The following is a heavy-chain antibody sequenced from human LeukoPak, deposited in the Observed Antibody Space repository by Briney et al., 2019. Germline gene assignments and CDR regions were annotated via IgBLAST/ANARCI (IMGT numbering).Heavy chain of an antibody. J-gene: IGHJ6*02. Sequence: PSETLSLTCAVYGGSFSGYYWSWIRQPPGKGLEWIREINHSGSTNYNPSLKSRVTISVDTSKNQFSLKLSSVTAADTAVYYCAAGRFWSGYFGYYGMDVWGQGTTVTVSS. CDR2: INHSGST. CDR3: AAGRFWSGYFGYYGMDV. V-gene: IGHV4-34*01. D-gene: IGHD3-3*01. CDR1: GGSFSGYY.